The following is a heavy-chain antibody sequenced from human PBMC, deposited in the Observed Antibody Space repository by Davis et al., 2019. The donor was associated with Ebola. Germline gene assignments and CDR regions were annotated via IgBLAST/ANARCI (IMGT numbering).Heavy chain of an antibody. D-gene: IGHD3-10*01. CDR3: ARDRGAASFDY. CDR2: INPNSGST. V-gene: IGHV1-2*04. J-gene: IGHJ4*02. Sequence: ASVKVSCKASGYTFTSYDFNWVRQATGQGLEWMGWINPNSGSTNYAQKFQGWVTMTRDTSISTAYMELSRLRSDDTAVYYCARDRGAASFDYWGQGTLVTVSS. CDR1: GYTFTSYD.